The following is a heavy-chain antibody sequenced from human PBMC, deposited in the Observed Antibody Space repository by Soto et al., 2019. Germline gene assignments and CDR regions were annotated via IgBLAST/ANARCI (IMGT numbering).Heavy chain of an antibody. D-gene: IGHD5-12*01. V-gene: IGHV1-2*02. J-gene: IGHJ3*02. CDR3: ARSIVATISSDAFDI. CDR1: GYTFTGYY. Sequence: VASLKVSCKASGYTFTGYYMRWVRQAPGQGLEWMGWINPNSGGTNYAQKFQGRVTMTRDTSISTAYMELSRLRSDDTAVYYCARSIVATISSDAFDIWGQGTMVTVSS. CDR2: INPNSGGT.